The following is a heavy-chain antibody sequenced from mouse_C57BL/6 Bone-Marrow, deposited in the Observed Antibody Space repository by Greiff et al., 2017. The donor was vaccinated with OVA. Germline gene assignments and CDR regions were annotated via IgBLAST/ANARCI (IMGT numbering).Heavy chain of an antibody. V-gene: IGHV5-6*01. CDR3: ARHKGYGSPWYFDV. J-gene: IGHJ1*03. D-gene: IGHD1-1*01. CDR1: GFTFSSYG. CDR2: ISSGGSYT. Sequence: DVQLQESGGDLVKPGGSLKLSCAASGFTFSSYGMSWVRQTPDKRLEWVATISSGGSYTYYPDSVKGRFTISRDNAKNTLYLQMSSLKSEDTAMYYCARHKGYGSPWYFDVWGTGTTVTVSS.